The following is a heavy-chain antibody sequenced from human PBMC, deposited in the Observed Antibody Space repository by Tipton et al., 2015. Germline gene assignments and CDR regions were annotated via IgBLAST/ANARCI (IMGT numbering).Heavy chain of an antibody. V-gene: IGHV4-59*01. CDR2: ISHSGNT. CDR1: GGSISSYY. J-gene: IGHJ4*02. Sequence: TLSLTCTVSGGSISSYYWSWIRQSPGKGLEWIGSISHSGNTYYNPSLKSRVTISVDTSKNQFSLKLRSVTAADTAVYYCAREAYSSSGLIFDYWGQGTLVTVSS. CDR3: AREAYSSSGLIFDY. D-gene: IGHD6-6*01.